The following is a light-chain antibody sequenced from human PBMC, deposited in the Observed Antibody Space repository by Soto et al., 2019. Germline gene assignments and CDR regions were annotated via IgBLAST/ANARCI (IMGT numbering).Light chain of an antibody. CDR1: QSFRGL. J-gene: IGKJ5*01. CDR2: DAY. CDR3: QQRHMWPIT. V-gene: IGKV3-11*01. Sequence: EVVLTQSPVTLSLSPGGRATLSCRASQSFRGLLAWYQQKPGQAPRLLIYDAYNRATGIQPRFSGSGSGTDFTLTIRSLEPEDSAVYYCQQRHMWPITFGQGTRLEIK.